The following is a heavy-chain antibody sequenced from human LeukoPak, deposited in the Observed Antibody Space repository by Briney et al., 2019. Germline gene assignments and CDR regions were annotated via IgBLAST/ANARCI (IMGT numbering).Heavy chain of an antibody. V-gene: IGHV3-7*01. CDR3: ARELRTFDS. D-gene: IGHD3-16*01. CDR2: IKHNGDEL. J-gene: IGHJ4*02. Sequence: GGSLRLSCAASGFTISSYWMTWVRQAPGKGLEWVANIKHNGDELNYVDSVEDRFTISRDNAKNSLYLHMTGLRAEDTAVYYCARELRTFDSWGQGTLVTVSS. CDR1: GFTISSYW.